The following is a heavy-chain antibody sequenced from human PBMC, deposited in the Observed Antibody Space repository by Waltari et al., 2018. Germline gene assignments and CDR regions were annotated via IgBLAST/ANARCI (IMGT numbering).Heavy chain of an antibody. CDR2: FDPEDGGR. Sequence: QVQLVQSGAEVRKPGASVKVSGKVAGNTPTKLSNNWGGQTLEMGLEWMGGFDPEDGGRIYARKFQGRVTMTEDTSTDTAYMMLSSLRSEDTAVYYCVTRIKTVVQGVIIIEGPPPNWFDPWGPGTQVTVSS. CDR3: VTRIKTVVQGVIIIEGPPPNWFDP. V-gene: IGHV1-24*01. D-gene: IGHD3-10*01. J-gene: IGHJ5*02. CDR1: GNTPTKLS.